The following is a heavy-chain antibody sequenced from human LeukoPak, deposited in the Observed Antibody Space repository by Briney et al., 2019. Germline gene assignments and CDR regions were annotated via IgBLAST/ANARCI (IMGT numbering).Heavy chain of an antibody. Sequence: PGGSLRLSCAASGFTFSSFPIHWVRQAPGKGLEWVALISYDGSNIYYADSVKGRFTISRDNSKNTLYLQMNSLRAEDTAVYYCARDRDNSDSYAYYFDYWGQGTRVTVSS. V-gene: IGHV3-30-3*01. CDR3: ARDRDNSDSYAYYFDY. CDR2: ISYDGSNI. CDR1: GFTFSSFP. J-gene: IGHJ4*02. D-gene: IGHD3-22*01.